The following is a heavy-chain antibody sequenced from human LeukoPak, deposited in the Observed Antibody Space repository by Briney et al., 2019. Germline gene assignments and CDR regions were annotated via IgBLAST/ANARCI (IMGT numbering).Heavy chain of an antibody. CDR2: MNPNSGNT. Sequence: ASVKVSCKASGYTFTSYDINWVRQATGQGLEWMGWMNPNSGNTGYAQKFQGRVTMTRNTSISTAYMELSSLRSEDTAVYYCARGLRFLEWLWVSNWFDPWGQGTLVTVSS. J-gene: IGHJ5*02. CDR1: GYTFTSYD. D-gene: IGHD3-3*01. CDR3: ARGLRFLEWLWVSNWFDP. V-gene: IGHV1-8*01.